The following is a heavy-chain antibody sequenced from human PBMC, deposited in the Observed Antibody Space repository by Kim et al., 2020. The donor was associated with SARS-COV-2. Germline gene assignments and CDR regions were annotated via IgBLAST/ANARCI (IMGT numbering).Heavy chain of an antibody. CDR3: ARDHSSGGLLSFGESRDD. D-gene: IGHD3-10*01. V-gene: IGHV3-21*03. J-gene: IGHJ4*02. CDR1: GFIFSRYR. Sequence: GGSLRLSCAASGFIFSRYRMNWVRQAPGSGLEWVSAISSSLSDMHYADSVKGRFAISRDNAKYSVYLQMNSLRAEDTAVYYCARDHSSGGLLSFGESRDDWGQGALVTVSS. CDR2: ISSSLSDM.